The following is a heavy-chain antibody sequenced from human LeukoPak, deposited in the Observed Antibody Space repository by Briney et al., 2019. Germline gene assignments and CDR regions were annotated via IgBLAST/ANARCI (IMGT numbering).Heavy chain of an antibody. CDR1: GFTFSSYA. Sequence: PGGSLRLSCAASGFTFSSYAMSWLRQAPGKGLEWVSGISGSGDSRYYADSVKGRFTISRDNSKNTLYLQMNSLRAEDTAVYYCAKGGTKFDYWGQGTLVTVSS. J-gene: IGHJ4*02. D-gene: IGHD2-15*01. CDR2: ISGSGDSR. V-gene: IGHV3-23*01. CDR3: AKGGTKFDY.